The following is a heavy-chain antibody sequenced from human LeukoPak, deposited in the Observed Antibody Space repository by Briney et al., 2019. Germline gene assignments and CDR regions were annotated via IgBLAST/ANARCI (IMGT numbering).Heavy chain of an antibody. V-gene: IGHV1-2*04. Sequence: GASVKVSCKASGYTFTAYYIHWVRQAPGQGLEWMGWIRPYSGDTRFAQKFQGWVTLTRDTSINTAYMELSSLTSDDSADDSAIYYCARAQGAPGNWLDSWGQGTLVTVSS. D-gene: IGHD1-26*01. CDR3: IYYCARAQGAPGNWLDS. J-gene: IGHJ5*01. CDR2: IRPYSGDT. CDR1: GYTFTAYY.